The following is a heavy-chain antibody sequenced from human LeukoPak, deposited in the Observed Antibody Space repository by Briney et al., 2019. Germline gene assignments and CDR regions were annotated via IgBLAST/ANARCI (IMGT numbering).Heavy chain of an antibody. CDR2: ISSSSSYI. J-gene: IGHJ4*02. Sequence: GGSLRLSCAASGFTFSSYSMNWVRQAPGKGLEWVSSISSSSSYIYYADSMKGRFTISRDNAKNSLYLQMNSLRAEDTAVYYCVTSGWTTLFDYWGQGTLVTVSS. CDR3: VTSGWTTLFDY. V-gene: IGHV3-21*01. D-gene: IGHD6-19*01. CDR1: GFTFSSYS.